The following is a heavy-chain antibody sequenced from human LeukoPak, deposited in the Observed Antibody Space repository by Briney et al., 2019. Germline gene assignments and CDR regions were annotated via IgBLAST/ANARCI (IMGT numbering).Heavy chain of an antibody. D-gene: IGHD6-13*01. J-gene: IGHJ4*02. Sequence: GGSLRLSCVGSGFTFGSQTMSWVRQTPGKRLEWVSSITSSSEHIYYAVSVEGRLIISRDNSKNTLYLQMNSLRAEDTAVYYCAKPRSSQYFDYWGQGTLVTVSS. V-gene: IGHV3-23*01. CDR2: ITSSSEHI. CDR1: GFTFGSQT. CDR3: AKPRSSQYFDY.